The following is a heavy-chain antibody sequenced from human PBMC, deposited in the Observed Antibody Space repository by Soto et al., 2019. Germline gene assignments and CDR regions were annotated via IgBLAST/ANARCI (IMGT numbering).Heavy chain of an antibody. Sequence: SQTLSLTCAISGDSVSSNSAAWNWIRQSPSRGLEWLGRTYYRSKWYNDYAVSVKSRITINPDTSKNQFSLQLNSVTPEDTAVYYCARLTFATVTPPGRYYYYMDVCGKGSTVTVSS. J-gene: IGHJ6*03. D-gene: IGHD3-16*01. CDR2: TYYRSKWYN. CDR3: ARLTFATVTPPGRYYYYMDV. CDR1: GDSVSSNSAA. V-gene: IGHV6-1*01.